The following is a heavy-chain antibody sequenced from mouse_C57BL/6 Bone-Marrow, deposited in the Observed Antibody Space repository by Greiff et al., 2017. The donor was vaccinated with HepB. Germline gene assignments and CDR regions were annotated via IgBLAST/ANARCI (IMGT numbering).Heavy chain of an antibody. D-gene: IGHD2-1*01. CDR2: IYPGGGYT. Sequence: QVQLQQSGAELVRPGTSVKMSCKTSGYTFTNYWIGWAKQRPGHGLEWIGDIYPGGGYTNYNEKFKGKATLTADKSSSTAYMQFSSLTSEDSAIYYCARGGNGCYFDYWGQGTTLPVSS. CDR3: ARGGNGCYFDY. CDR1: GYTFTNYW. V-gene: IGHV1-63*01. J-gene: IGHJ2*01.